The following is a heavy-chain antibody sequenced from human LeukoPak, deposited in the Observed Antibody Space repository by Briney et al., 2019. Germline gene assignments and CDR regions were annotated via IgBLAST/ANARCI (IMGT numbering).Heavy chain of an antibody. CDR1: GFTLRNYW. Sequence: GGSLRLSCTASGFTLRNYWMHWVRQVPGKRLVWVSRISGDGSVTNYADSVQGRFTISRDNSKNTLYLQMNSLRAEDTAVYYCAKSIVGATYNWFDPWGQGTLVTVSS. V-gene: IGHV3-74*01. D-gene: IGHD1-26*01. J-gene: IGHJ5*02. CDR2: ISGDGSVT. CDR3: AKSIVGATYNWFDP.